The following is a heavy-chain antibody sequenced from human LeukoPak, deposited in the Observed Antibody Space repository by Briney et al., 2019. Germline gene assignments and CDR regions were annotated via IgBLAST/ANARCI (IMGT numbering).Heavy chain of an antibody. CDR1: GFTLSTNA. D-gene: IGHD5-12*01. J-gene: IGHJ4*02. V-gene: IGHV3-23*01. CDR2: ISGSGAST. CDR3: AKDRADVVPTMVLDY. Sequence: PGGSLRLSCLTSGFTLSTNAMSWVRQAPGKGLEWISGISGSGASTYYADSVKGRFTISRDNSKNTLFLQLNSLRAEDTAVYYCAKDRADVVPTMVLDYWGQGTLVTVSS.